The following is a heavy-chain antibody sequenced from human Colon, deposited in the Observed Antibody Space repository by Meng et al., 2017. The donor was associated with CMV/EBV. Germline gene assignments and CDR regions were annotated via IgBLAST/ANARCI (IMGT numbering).Heavy chain of an antibody. Sequence: QVQLVQSGARVKKPGASGKVSCKASGSTFTGYYMHWGRQAPGQGLEWMGWINPNSGGTNYAQKFQGRVTMTRDTSISTAYMELSRLRSDDTAVYYCARAPYNWNDEGWFDPWGQGTLVTVSS. CDR2: INPNSGGT. CDR1: GSTFTGYY. J-gene: IGHJ5*02. CDR3: ARAPYNWNDEGWFDP. D-gene: IGHD1-20*01. V-gene: IGHV1-2*02.